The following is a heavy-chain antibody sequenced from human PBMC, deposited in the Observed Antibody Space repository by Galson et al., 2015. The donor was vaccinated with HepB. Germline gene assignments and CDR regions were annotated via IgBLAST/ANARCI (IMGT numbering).Heavy chain of an antibody. Sequence: TLSLTCTVSGGSTSSYYWSWVRQPPGKGLEWIGYIYYSGSTKYNPSLKSRVTISMDTSRNQFSLRLSSVTAADTAVFYCARTTVNTYRFDPWGQGTLVTVSS. J-gene: IGHJ5*02. CDR2: IYYSGST. V-gene: IGHV4-59*01. CDR1: GGSTSSYY. CDR3: ARTTVNTYRFDP. D-gene: IGHD4-11*01.